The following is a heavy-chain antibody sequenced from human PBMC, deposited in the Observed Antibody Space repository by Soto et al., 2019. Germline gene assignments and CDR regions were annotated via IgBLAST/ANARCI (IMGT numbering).Heavy chain of an antibody. CDR2: IYHSGST. V-gene: IGHV4-4*02. CDR1: GGSIISSNW. D-gene: IGHD3-22*01. J-gene: IGHJ4*02. CDR3: ARDIADDSSGYYDC. Sequence: SETLSLTCAVSGGSIISSNWWSWVRQPPGKGLEWIGEIYHSGSTNYNPSLKSRVTISVDTSKNQFSLKLSSVTAADTAVYYCARDIADDSSGYYDCWGQGTLVT.